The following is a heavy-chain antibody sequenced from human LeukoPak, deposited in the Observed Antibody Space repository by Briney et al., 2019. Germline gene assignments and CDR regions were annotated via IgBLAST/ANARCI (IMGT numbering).Heavy chain of an antibody. CDR1: GYRFPKSW. J-gene: IGHJ4*02. D-gene: IGHD3-10*01. Sequence: GESLKISCKGSGYRFPKSWIGWVRQMPGKGLEWMGTIYPDDSRTKYSLSFQGQVTMSVDKSISTAYLQWSSLKASDTAIYYCARPNYGSADYLGQGTLVTVSS. V-gene: IGHV5-51*01. CDR3: ARPNYGSADY. CDR2: IYPDDSRT.